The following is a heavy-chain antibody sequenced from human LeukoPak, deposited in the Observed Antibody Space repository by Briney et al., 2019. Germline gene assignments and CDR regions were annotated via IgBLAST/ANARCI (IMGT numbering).Heavy chain of an antibody. V-gene: IGHV4-34*01. Sequence: PSETLSLTCSVSGGSISSYYWSWIRQPPGKGLEWIGEINHSGSTNYNPSLKSRVTISVDTSKNQFSLKLSSVTAADTAVYYCARHVDSSGPNFDYWGQGTLVTVSS. D-gene: IGHD3-22*01. CDR1: GGSISSYY. CDR2: INHSGST. J-gene: IGHJ4*02. CDR3: ARHVDSSGPNFDY.